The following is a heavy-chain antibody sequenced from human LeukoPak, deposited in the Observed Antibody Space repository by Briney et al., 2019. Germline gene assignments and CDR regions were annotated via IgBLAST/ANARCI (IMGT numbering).Heavy chain of an antibody. CDR3: ARARRVGWFDP. D-gene: IGHD1-26*01. V-gene: IGHV4-59*01. CDR1: GDPISSYY. J-gene: IGHJ5*02. CDR2: IYYTGST. Sequence: SETLSLTCTVSGDPISSYYWSWIRQPPAKGLEWIGYIYYTGSTNYNPSLKSRATVSVDTSKNQFSLKLSSVTAADTAVYYCARARRVGWFDPWGQGTLVTVSS.